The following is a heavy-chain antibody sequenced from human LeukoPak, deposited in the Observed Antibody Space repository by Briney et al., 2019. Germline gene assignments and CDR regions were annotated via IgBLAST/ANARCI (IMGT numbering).Heavy chain of an antibody. V-gene: IGHV4-34*01. D-gene: IGHD6-13*01. J-gene: IGHJ6*03. CDR1: GGSFSGYY. CDR3: ARGGIAAAGTVYYYYYYMDV. Sequence: SETLSLTCAVYGGSFSGYYWSWIRQPPGKGLEWIGEINHSGSTNYNPSLKSRVTISVDTSKNQFSLKLSSVTAADTAVYYCARGGIAAAGTVYYYYYYMDVWGKGTTVTVSS. CDR2: INHSGST.